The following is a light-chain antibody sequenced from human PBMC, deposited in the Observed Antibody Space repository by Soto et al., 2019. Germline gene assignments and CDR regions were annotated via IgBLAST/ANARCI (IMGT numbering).Light chain of an antibody. J-gene: IGKJ4*01. CDR3: QQFNHSLT. Sequence: EIQMTQSPSYVCASVGDRVTITCRASQGISSWLAWYQQKPEKAPKLVIYDASSLQSAVPSRFSGGGSGTDFTLTISSLQAEDVAIYYCQQFNHSLTFGGGTKVDI. CDR1: QGISSW. CDR2: DAS. V-gene: IGKV1D-16*01.